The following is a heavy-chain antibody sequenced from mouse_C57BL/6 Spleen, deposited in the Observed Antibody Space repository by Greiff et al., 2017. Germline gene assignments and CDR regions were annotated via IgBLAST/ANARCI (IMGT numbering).Heavy chain of an antibody. J-gene: IGHJ4*01. V-gene: IGHV1-9*01. Sequence: QVQLQQSGAELMKPGASVKLSCKASGYTFTGYCIDWVKQRPGHGLEWIGEILPGSGSTNYTEKFKGKATFTADTSSNTAYMQLSSLTTEDSAIYNCAKERDAMDYWGQGTSVTVSS. CDR2: ILPGSGST. CDR1: GYTFTGYC. CDR3: AKERDAMDY.